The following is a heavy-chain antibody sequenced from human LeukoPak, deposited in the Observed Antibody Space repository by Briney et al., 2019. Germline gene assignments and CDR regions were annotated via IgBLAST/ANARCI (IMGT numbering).Heavy chain of an antibody. CDR2: IYYSGST. D-gene: IGHD2-8*01. Sequence: PSETLSLTCTVSGGSISSGDYYWSWIRQPPGKGLEWIGYIYYSGSTYYNPSLKSRVTISVDTPKNQFSLKLSSVTAADTAVYYCARGLIRLSWFDPWGQGTLVTVSS. CDR1: GGSISSGDYY. CDR3: ARGLIRLSWFDP. V-gene: IGHV4-30-4*08. J-gene: IGHJ5*02.